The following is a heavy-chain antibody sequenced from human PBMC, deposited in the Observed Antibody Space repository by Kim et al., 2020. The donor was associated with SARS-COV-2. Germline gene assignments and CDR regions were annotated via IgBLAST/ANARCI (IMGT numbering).Heavy chain of an antibody. Sequence: GGSLRLSCAASGFTFSDHYMDWVRQAPGKGLEWVGRIRNKANTYTTEYAASVKGRFTISRDDSKNSVDLQMNSLKIEDTAVYYCVRDSGGPGDWGQGTLVTVSS. D-gene: IGHD2-15*01. CDR2: IRNKANTYTT. CDR3: VRDSGGPGD. CDR1: GFTFSDHY. J-gene: IGHJ4*02. V-gene: IGHV3-72*01.